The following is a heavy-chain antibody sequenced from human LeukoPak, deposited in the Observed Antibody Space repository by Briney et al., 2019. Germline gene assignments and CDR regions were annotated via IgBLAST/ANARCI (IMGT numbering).Heavy chain of an antibody. CDR3: AKDIELSI. J-gene: IGHJ3*02. CDR1: GFRFSDAA. V-gene: IGHV3-23*01. CDR2: IGSVGHST. D-gene: IGHD3-16*02. Sequence: GGSLRLSCAASGFRFSDAAMTWVRQAPGKGLEWVSLIGSVGHSTYYGDSVKGRFTISGDNSKNTLSLQMNSLRVEDTAIYYCAKDIELSILGLGTMVTVSS.